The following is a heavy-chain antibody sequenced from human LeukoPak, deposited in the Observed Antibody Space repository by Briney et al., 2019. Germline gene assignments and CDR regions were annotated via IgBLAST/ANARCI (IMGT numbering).Heavy chain of an antibody. Sequence: GGSLRLSCAASGFTVSSNYMSWLRQPPGKGLECVSVIYSGGSTYYADSVKGRFTISRDNSKNTLYLQMNSLRAEDTAVYYCARGGLVSCDYWGQGTLVTVSS. CDR3: ARGGLVSCDY. CDR2: IYSGGST. D-gene: IGHD5/OR15-5a*01. J-gene: IGHJ4*02. CDR1: GFTVSSNY. V-gene: IGHV3-66*01.